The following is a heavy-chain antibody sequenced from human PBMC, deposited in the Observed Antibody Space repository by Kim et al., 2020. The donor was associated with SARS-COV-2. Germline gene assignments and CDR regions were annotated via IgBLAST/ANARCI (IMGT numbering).Heavy chain of an antibody. Sequence: GGSLRLSCAASGFTFSSYAMSWVRQAPGKGLEWVSAISGSGGSTYYADSVKGRFTISRDNSKNTLYLQMNSLRAEDTAVYYCAKANDYGDYGVGWYFDLWGRGTLVTVSS. V-gene: IGHV3-23*01. D-gene: IGHD4-17*01. CDR3: AKANDYGDYGVGWYFDL. CDR1: GFTFSSYA. J-gene: IGHJ2*01. CDR2: ISGSGGST.